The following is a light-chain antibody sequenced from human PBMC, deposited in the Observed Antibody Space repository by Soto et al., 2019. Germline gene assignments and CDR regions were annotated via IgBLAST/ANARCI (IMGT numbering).Light chain of an antibody. J-gene: IGKJ5*01. V-gene: IGKV1-27*01. CDR2: AAS. CDR3: QNYDSAPIT. Sequence: DIQMTHSPSSLSASVWNRVSITSRASQGISNYLAWYQQKPGKVPKVLIYAASTLQPGVPSRFSGSGSGTDFTLTINSLQPDDIATYYCQNYDSAPITFGQGTRLEI. CDR1: QGISNY.